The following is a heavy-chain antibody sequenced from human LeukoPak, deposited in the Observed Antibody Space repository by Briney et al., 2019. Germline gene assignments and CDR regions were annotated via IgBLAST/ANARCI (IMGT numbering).Heavy chain of an antibody. CDR2: ISSSGSTI. CDR1: GFTFSDYY. D-gene: IGHD3-22*01. J-gene: IGHJ6*02. Sequence: GGSLRLSCAASGFTFSDYYMSWIRQAPGKGLEWVSYISSSGSTIYYADSVKGRFTISRDNAKNSLYLQMNSLRAEDTAVYYCARAAYYYDSSGYAHGMDVWGQGTTVTVSS. CDR3: ARAAYYYDSSGYAHGMDV. V-gene: IGHV3-11*04.